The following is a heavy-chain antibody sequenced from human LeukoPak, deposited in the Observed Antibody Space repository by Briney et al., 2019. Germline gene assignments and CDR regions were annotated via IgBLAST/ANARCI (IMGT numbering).Heavy chain of an antibody. CDR1: GGSIXSYY. CDR3: ARETIIVGRAEFGP. V-gene: IGHV4-59*01. CDR2: IXXSGIX. Sequence: HPSETLSLTCTVSGGSIXSYYXSXXXXPPXXXXXXXGYIXXSGIXNYNPXXRSRVTISVDTSKNQFSLRLSSVTAADTAVYYXARETIIVGRAEFGPWGQGTLVTVSS. J-gene: IGHJ5*02. D-gene: IGHD3-22*01.